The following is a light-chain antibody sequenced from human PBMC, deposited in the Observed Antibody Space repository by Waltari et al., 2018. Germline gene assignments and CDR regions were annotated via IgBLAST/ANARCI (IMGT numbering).Light chain of an antibody. Sequence: SYELTQPPSVSVTPGQTASIPCSGDKLGDKYASWYQQKPGTSPVLVIYQDNKRPSGIPERISGSNSGNTATLTISGTQTMDEADYYCQAWDSRTGVFGTGTKVTVL. CDR1: KLGDKY. V-gene: IGLV3-1*01. CDR2: QDN. CDR3: QAWDSRTGV. J-gene: IGLJ1*01.